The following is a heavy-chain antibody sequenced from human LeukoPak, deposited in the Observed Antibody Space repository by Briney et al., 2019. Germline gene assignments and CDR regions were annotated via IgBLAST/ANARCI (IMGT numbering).Heavy chain of an antibody. CDR1: GFTFSSYE. CDR2: ISSSGSTK. Sequence: PGGSLRLSCAASGFTFSSYEMNWVRQAPGKGLEWVSYISSSGSTKYYADSVKGRFTISRDNAKNSLFLQMNSLRAEDTAVYYCAREAYDSSGYLGIDYWGQGTLVTVSS. V-gene: IGHV3-48*03. J-gene: IGHJ4*02. CDR3: AREAYDSSGYLGIDY. D-gene: IGHD3-22*01.